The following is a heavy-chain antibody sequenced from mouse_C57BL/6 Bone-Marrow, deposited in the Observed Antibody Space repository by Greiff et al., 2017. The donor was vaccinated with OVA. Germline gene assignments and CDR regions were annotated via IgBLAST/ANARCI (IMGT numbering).Heavy chain of an antibody. J-gene: IGHJ2*01. CDR3: TWFDY. Sequence: VHVKQSGAELVRPGASVTLSCTASGFNIKDDYMHWVKQRPEQGLEWIGWIDPGNGDTEYASKFQGKATITADTSSNTAYLQLSSLTSEDTAVYYCTWFDYWGQGTTLTVSS. CDR2: IDPGNGDT. V-gene: IGHV14-4*01. CDR1: GFNIKDDY.